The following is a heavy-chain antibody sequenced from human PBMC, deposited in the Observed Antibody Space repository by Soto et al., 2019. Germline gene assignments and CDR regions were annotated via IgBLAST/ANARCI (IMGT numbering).Heavy chain of an antibody. V-gene: IGHV4-31*03. CDR1: GGSITSGSYY. Sequence: SLTCPVSGGSITSGSYYLNWIRQHPGKGLEWIGYIYYSGSTYYNPSLKSRVTISMDTSKNQFSLKLRSVTAADTAVYYCARSGTYDSSGYYFDFWGQGTLVTVSS. J-gene: IGHJ4*02. D-gene: IGHD3-22*01. CDR3: ARSGTYDSSGYYFDF. CDR2: IYYSGST.